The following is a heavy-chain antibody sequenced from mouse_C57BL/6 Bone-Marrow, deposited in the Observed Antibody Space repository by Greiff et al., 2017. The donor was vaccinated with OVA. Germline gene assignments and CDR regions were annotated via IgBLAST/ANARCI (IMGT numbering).Heavy chain of an antibody. CDR2: IDPSDSET. D-gene: IGHD2-4*01. CDR1: GYTFTSYW. J-gene: IGHJ3*01. CDR3: ARFDYDYDRFAY. V-gene: IGHV1-52*01. Sequence: QVQLQQPGAELVRPGSSVKLSCKASGYTFTSYWMHWVKQRPIQGLEWIGNIDPSDSETHYNQKFKDKATLTVDKSSSTAYMQLSSLTSDDSAVYYCARFDYDYDRFAYWGQGTLVTVSA.